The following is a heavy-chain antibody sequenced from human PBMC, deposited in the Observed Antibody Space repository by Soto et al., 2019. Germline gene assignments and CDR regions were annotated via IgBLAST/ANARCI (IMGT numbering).Heavy chain of an antibody. CDR2: IYYSGST. V-gene: IGHV4-30-4*01. Sequence: QVQLQESGPGLVKPSQTLSLTCTVSGGSISSGDYYWSWIRQPPGKGLEWIGYIYYSGSTYYNPSLXGXVXLXLDTSKNQFSLKLSSVTAADTAVYYCASASPVVTDVWGQGTTVTVSS. CDR1: GGSISSGDYY. J-gene: IGHJ6*02. CDR3: ASASPVVTDV. D-gene: IGHD5-18*01.